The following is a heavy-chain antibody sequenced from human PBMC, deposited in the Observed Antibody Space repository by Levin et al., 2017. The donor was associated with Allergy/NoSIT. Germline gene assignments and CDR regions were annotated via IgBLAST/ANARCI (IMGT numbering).Heavy chain of an antibody. CDR1: GGSISSHY. CDR2: IYTSGTT. D-gene: IGHD6-19*01. CDR3: ARIAVPGNWWYFDL. J-gene: IGHJ2*01. V-gene: IGHV4-4*07. Sequence: SETLSLTCTVSGGSISSHYWSWIRQPAGKGLEWIGRIYTSGTTNYNPSLKSRVTMSVDTSKNQFSLKVNSVTAADTALYYCARIAVPGNWWYFDLWGRGTLVTVSS.